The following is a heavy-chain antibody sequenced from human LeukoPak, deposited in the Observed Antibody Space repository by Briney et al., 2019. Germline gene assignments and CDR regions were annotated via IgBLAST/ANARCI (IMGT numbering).Heavy chain of an antibody. CDR2: IHPEGNEK. CDR3: ARGDDFSGDH. Sequence: GGSLRLSCAVSGFTFSNFWMSWVRQAPGRGLEWVANIHPEGNEKYHVESVKGRFTISRDNAKNSLFLQMNGLRVEDTAVYYCARGDDFSGDHWGQGTLVAVSS. V-gene: IGHV3-7*04. D-gene: IGHD1-1*01. J-gene: IGHJ4*02. CDR1: GFTFSNFW.